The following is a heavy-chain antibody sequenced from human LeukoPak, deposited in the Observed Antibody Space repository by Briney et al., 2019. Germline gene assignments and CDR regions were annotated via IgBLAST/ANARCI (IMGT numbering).Heavy chain of an antibody. Sequence: SQTLSLTCAISGDSVSSNSAAWNWLRQSPSRGLEWLGRTYYRSKWYNDYAVSVKSRITINPDTSKNQFSLQLNSVTPEDTAVYYCARAFLGWLYSSSPLYYFDYWGQGTLVTVSS. CDR2: TYYRSKWYN. CDR3: ARAFLGWLYSSSPLYYFDY. V-gene: IGHV6-1*01. J-gene: IGHJ4*02. CDR1: GDSVSSNSAA. D-gene: IGHD6-6*01.